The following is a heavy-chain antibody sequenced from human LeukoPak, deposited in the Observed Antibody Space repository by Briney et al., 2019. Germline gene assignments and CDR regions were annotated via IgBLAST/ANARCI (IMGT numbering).Heavy chain of an antibody. V-gene: IGHV3-21*01. J-gene: IGHJ4*02. CDR1: GFTFSTYS. D-gene: IGHD7-27*01. CDR2: ISSSSSYI. Sequence: GGSLRLSCAASGFTFSTYSVNWVRQAPGKGLEWVSSISSSSSYIYFADSVKGRFTISRDNAKHSLYLQMNSLRAEDTAVYYCARDRLSVSGDDYWGQGTLVTVSS. CDR3: ARDRLSVSGDDY.